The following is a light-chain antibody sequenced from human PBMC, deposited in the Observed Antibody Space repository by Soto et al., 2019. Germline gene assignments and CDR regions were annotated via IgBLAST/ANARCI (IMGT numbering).Light chain of an antibody. CDR1: SSDVGSYNL. V-gene: IGLV2-23*02. J-gene: IGLJ3*02. CDR3: CSYAGSNTWL. CDR2: EVT. Sequence: QSALTQPASVSGSPGQSITISCTGTSSDVGSYNLVSWYQQYPGKAPRLLVSEVTKRPSGVSDRFSGSKSGNTASLTISGLQAEDESEYYCCSYAGSNTWLFGGGTKLTVL.